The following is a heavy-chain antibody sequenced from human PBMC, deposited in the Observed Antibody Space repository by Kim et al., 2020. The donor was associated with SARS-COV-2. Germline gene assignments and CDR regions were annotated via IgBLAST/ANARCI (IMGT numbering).Heavy chain of an antibody. J-gene: IGHJ4*02. CDR2: ISHTGTT. CDR3: AREGYSTGWPRGDYDF. D-gene: IGHD6-19*01. CDR1: GASMSDSNW. V-gene: IGHV4-4*02. Sequence: SETLSLTCAVSGASMSDSNWWGWVRQPPGKGLEWIGEISHTGTTNYNASLKGRVTISTDRSKNDFSLKLTAVTVADTAVYFCAREGYSTGWPRGDYDFWGQGVLVTLS.